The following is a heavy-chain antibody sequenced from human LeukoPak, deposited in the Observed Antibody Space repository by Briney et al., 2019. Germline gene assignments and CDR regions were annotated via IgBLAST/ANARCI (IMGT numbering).Heavy chain of an antibody. Sequence: SVKVSCKASGGTFSSYNISWVRHAPGQGLEWMGRIIPILGIANYAQKFQGRVTITADKSTSTAYMELSSLRSEDTAVYYCASSGRTMNWFDPWGQGTLVTVSS. D-gene: IGHD3-10*01. CDR1: GGTFSSYN. J-gene: IGHJ5*02. CDR2: IIPILGIA. V-gene: IGHV1-69*02. CDR3: ASSGRTMNWFDP.